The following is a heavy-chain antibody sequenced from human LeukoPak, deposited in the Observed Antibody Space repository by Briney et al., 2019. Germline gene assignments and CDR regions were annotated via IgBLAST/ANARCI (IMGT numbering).Heavy chain of an antibody. CDR3: ARVPGPYTTSRFDF. CDR2: IDPASGGT. CDR1: GYTFSAHY. J-gene: IGHJ4*02. D-gene: IGHD2-2*01. V-gene: IGHV1-2*02. Sequence: ASVSVSCKTSGYTFSAHYLHWVRQASGQRPEWVGRIDPASGGTHYAQKFQGRVTVTRDTSTTTVDMELSGLRSDDTAVYYCARVPGPYTTSRFDFWGQGTLVTVSS.